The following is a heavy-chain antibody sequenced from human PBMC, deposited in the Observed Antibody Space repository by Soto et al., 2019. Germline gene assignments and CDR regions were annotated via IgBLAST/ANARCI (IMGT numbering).Heavy chain of an antibody. CDR1: GGSFSGYY. V-gene: IGHV4-34*01. Sequence: ETLSLTCAVYGGSFSGYYWSWIRQPPGKGLEWIGEINHSGSTNYNPSLKSRVTISVDTSKNQFSLKLSSVTAADTAVYYCARVTYYYDSSGSRVRVPHYYYGMDVWGQGTTVTVSS. J-gene: IGHJ6*02. CDR2: INHSGST. D-gene: IGHD3-22*01. CDR3: ARVTYYYDSSGSRVRVPHYYYGMDV.